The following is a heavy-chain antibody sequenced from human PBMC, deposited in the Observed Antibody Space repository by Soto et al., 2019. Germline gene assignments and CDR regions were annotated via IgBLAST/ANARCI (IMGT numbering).Heavy chain of an antibody. Sequence: PGGSLRLSCATSGFIFTNYWMNWVRQAPGKGLEWVGNINEGGSERNYVDSVRGRFTISRDNADNSLYLQMNSLRAEDTAVYYCAKDREGYCSGGSCYAPYFQHWGQGTLVTVSS. J-gene: IGHJ1*01. V-gene: IGHV3-7*01. CDR1: GFIFTNYW. CDR2: INEGGSER. D-gene: IGHD2-15*01. CDR3: AKDREGYCSGGSCYAPYFQH.